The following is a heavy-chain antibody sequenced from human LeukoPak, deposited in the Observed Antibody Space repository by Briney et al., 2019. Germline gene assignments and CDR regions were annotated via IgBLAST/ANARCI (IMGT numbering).Heavy chain of an antibody. Sequence: PGGSLRLSYAASGFTFSNYAMSWVRQAPGKGLEWVSAIVGTGGSTYYADSVKGRFTISRDNSKNTLYLQMNSLRAEDTAVYYCAKWGDYDILTGYYDSDYWGQGTLVTVSS. V-gene: IGHV3-23*01. J-gene: IGHJ4*02. D-gene: IGHD3-9*01. CDR1: GFTFSNYA. CDR2: IVGTGGST. CDR3: AKWGDYDILTGYYDSDY.